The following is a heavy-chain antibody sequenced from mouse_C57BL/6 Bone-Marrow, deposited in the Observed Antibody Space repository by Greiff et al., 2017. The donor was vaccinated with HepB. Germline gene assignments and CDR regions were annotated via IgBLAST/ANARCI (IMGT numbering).Heavy chain of an antibody. J-gene: IGHJ2*01. D-gene: IGHD2-13*01. CDR2: IYPVSGET. V-gene: IGHV1-11*01. Sequence: VQLQQSGAELVSPGASVTLSCTASGYTFTDYIMNWVKKRPGQGLEWIGRIYPVSGETNYTPKFLGKATISVDRSSNTVYLVVSSLTSEDTAVYYCARAFIYYGDYGYWGQGTTVTVSA. CDR1: GYTFTDYI. CDR3: ARAFIYYGDYGY.